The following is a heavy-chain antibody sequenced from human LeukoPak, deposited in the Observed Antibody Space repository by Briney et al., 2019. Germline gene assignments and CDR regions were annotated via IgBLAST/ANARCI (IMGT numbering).Heavy chain of an antibody. CDR3: AKLSPYGGIGY. D-gene: IGHD4-23*01. Sequence: GGSPRLSCAASGFTFSRSAMSWVRQAPGKGLEWVSAISGSGDNTYYADSVKGRFTISRDNSKNTLYLQMNSLRAEDTAIYYCAKLSPYGGIGYWGQGTLVTVSS. CDR2: ISGSGDNT. CDR1: GFTFSRSA. J-gene: IGHJ4*02. V-gene: IGHV3-23*01.